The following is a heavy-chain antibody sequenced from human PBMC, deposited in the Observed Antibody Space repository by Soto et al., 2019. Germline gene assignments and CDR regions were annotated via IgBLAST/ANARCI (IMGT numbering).Heavy chain of an antibody. CDR1: GFTFSSYG. Sequence: QVQLVESGRGVVQPGRSLRLSCAASGFTFSSYGMHWVRQAPGKGLEWVAVISYDGSNKYYADSVKGRFTISRDNSKITLYLQMNRMRAEDTAEYYCATVDTTTAIYYYGIDVWGQETTVTVSS. J-gene: IGHJ6*02. CDR3: ATVDTTTAIYYYGIDV. CDR2: ISYDGSNK. D-gene: IGHD5-18*01. V-gene: IGHV3-30*03.